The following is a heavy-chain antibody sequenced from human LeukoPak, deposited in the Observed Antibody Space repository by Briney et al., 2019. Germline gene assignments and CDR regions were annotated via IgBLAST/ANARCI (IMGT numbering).Heavy chain of an antibody. CDR1: IDSISSYY. J-gene: IGHJ4*02. D-gene: IGHD1-1*01. CDR3: AGSYNWSGDFDY. CDR2: IFYSEST. Sequence: SERVSLTCTVSIDSISSYYWSWIRQPPGKGLEWAGYIFYSESTNYSHSLKSRVTISVDTSKNQLSLKLNSVTAADTAVYYCAGSYNWSGDFDYWGPGTL. V-gene: IGHV4-59*01.